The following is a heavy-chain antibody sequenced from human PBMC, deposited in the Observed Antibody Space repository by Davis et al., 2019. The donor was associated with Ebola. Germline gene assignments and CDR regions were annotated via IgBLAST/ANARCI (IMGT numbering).Heavy chain of an antibody. Sequence: GGSLGLSCAASGFTFSSYAMSWVRQAPGKGLEWVSAISGSGGSTYYADSVKGRFTISRDNSKNTLYLQMNSLRAEDTAVYYCAKDPSIAVAGNWFDPWGQGTLVTVSS. CDR3: AKDPSIAVAGNWFDP. CDR2: ISGSGGST. J-gene: IGHJ5*02. CDR1: GFTFSSYA. D-gene: IGHD6-19*01. V-gene: IGHV3-23*01.